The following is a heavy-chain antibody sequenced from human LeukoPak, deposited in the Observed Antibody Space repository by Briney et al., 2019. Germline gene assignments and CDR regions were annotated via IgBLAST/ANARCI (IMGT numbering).Heavy chain of an antibody. CDR1: GGSFSGYY. CDR2: INHSGST. D-gene: IGHD5-18*01. J-gene: IGHJ4*02. V-gene: IGHV4-34*01. CDR3: ARAPFDTSSVDTAMVTGFDY. Sequence: PSETLSLTCAVYGGSFSGYYWRWIRQPPGKGLEWIGEINHSGSTNYNPSLKSRVTISVDTSKNQFSLKLSSVTAADTAVYYCARAPFDTSSVDTAMVTGFDYWGQGTLVTVSS.